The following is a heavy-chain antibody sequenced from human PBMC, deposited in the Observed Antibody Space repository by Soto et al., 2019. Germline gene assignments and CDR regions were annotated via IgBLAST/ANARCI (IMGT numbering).Heavy chain of an antibody. J-gene: IGHJ6*02. CDR3: ASVNLRFSYGIDV. CDR1: GSTFSSSE. D-gene: IGHD3-3*01. V-gene: IGHV3-48*03. CDR2: ISKSSSVI. Sequence: EVQLVESGGGLVQPGGSLRLSCAASGSTFSSSEMHWVHQAPGKGLEWVSYISKSSSVIYYADSVKGRFTISRDNAKNLLYLQMNSLRAEDTAVYFCASVNLRFSYGIDVWGQGTTVTVSS.